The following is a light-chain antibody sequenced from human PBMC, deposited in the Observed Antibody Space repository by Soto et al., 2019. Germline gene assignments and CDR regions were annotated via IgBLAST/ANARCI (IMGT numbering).Light chain of an antibody. CDR3: AAWDDTLIGPV. J-gene: IGLJ3*02. CDR1: SSNIGTNP. V-gene: IGLV1-44*01. Sequence: QSVLTQPPSASGTPGQRVTISCSGSSSNIGTNPVNWYQQLPGTAPKLLIYTNNQRPSAIPDRFSGSKSGTSASLAISGLQSEDEGDYYCAAWDDTLIGPVFGGGTKLTVL. CDR2: TNN.